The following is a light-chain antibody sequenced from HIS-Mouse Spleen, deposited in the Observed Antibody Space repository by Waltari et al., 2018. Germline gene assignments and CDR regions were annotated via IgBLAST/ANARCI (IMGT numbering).Light chain of an antibody. CDR3: SSYTSSSTPYWV. CDR2: EVS. Sequence: QSALTQPASVSGSPGQSITISCTGTSSDVGGYTYVSWYQQHPGKAHKLMIYEVSNRPSGVSNRFSGSKSGNTASLTISGLQAEDEADYYCSSYTSSSTPYWVFGGGTKLTVL. J-gene: IGLJ3*02. CDR1: SSDVGGYTY. V-gene: IGLV2-14*01.